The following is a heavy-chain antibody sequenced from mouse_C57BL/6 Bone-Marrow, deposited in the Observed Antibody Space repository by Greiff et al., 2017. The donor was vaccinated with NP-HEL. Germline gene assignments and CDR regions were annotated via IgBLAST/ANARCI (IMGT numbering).Heavy chain of an antibody. CDR1: GYTFTSYW. J-gene: IGHJ3*01. CDR2: IYPGSGST. D-gene: IGHD4-1*01. Sequence: QVQLQQSGAELVKPGASVKMSCKASGYTFTSYWITWVKQRPGQGLEWIGDIYPGSGSTNYNEKFKSKATLTVDTSSSTAYMQLSSLTSEDSAVYYCARDGENWDRGAYWGQGTLVTVSA. CDR3: ARDGENWDRGAY. V-gene: IGHV1-55*01.